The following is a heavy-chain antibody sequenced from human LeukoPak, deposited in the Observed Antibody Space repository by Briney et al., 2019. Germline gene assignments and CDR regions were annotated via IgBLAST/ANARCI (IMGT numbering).Heavy chain of an antibody. J-gene: IGHJ6*03. Sequence: ASVKVSCKASGYTFTGYYMHWVRQAPGQGLEWMGWINPNSGDTNYAQKFQGRVTMTRDTTISTAYMELSSLRSDDTAVYYCSRDFGEPTGYYMDVWGKGTTVTVSS. D-gene: IGHD3-3*01. CDR1: GYTFTGYY. V-gene: IGHV1-2*02. CDR2: INPNSGDT. CDR3: SRDFGEPTGYYMDV.